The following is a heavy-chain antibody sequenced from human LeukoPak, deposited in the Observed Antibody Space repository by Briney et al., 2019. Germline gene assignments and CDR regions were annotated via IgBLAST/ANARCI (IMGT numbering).Heavy chain of an antibody. Sequence: SETLSLTCTVSGGSISSSTYYWGWIRQPPGKGLEWIGTIYYSVNTYYNPSLKSRLTISIDTSKNQFSLKLSSLTATDTAVYYCARLRRSHADFWGEGTLVTVSS. D-gene: IGHD6-13*01. J-gene: IGHJ4*02. CDR1: GGSISSSTYY. V-gene: IGHV4-39*01. CDR3: ARLRRSHADF. CDR2: IYYSVNT.